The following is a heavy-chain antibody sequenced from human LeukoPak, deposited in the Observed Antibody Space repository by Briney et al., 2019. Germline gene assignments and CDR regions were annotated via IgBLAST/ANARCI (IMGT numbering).Heavy chain of an antibody. Sequence: PGGSLRLSCAASGLTFSRFYMSWIRQAPGKGLEWVANIKGDGSERYYMDSVRGRFTISRDNSQNTLYLHMHSLRAEDTAIYYCARGKQLIPDSWGQGTLVTVSS. CDR2: IKGDGSER. CDR1: GLTFSRFY. CDR3: ARGKQLIPDS. D-gene: IGHD1-1*01. J-gene: IGHJ4*02. V-gene: IGHV3-7*01.